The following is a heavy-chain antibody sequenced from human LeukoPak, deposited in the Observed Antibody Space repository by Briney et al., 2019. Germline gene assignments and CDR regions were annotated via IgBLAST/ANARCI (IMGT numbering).Heavy chain of an antibody. V-gene: IGHV1-2*02. CDR1: GYTFTGYY. J-gene: IGHJ5*02. Sequence: GASVKVSCKASGYTFTGYYMHWVRQAPGRGLEWMGWINPNSGGTNYAQKFQGRVTMTRDTSISTAYMELSRLRSDDTAVYYCARGSRFLEILFRFDPWGQGTLVTVSS. D-gene: IGHD3-3*01. CDR3: ARGSRFLEILFRFDP. CDR2: INPNSGGT.